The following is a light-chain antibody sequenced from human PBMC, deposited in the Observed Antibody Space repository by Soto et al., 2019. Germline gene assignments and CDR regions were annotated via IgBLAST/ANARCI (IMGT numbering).Light chain of an antibody. CDR2: GAS. Sequence: FKMTQYPSYLSASVGDRVTMTWRASQSISSHLNWYQQKPGKAPNLLIYGASSLQSGVPSRFSGSGSGTDFTLTISSLQPEDFATYYCQHSYSTPITFGQGTRLEIK. V-gene: IGKV1-39*01. CDR1: QSISSH. J-gene: IGKJ5*01. CDR3: QHSYSTPIT.